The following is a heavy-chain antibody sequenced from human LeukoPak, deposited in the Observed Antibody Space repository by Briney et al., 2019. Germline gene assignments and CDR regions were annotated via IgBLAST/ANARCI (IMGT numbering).Heavy chain of an antibody. Sequence: SGGCLRLSYAASGFTFSSYAMSWVRQAPGKGLEWVSAISGSGGSTYYADSVKGRFTISRDNSKNTLYLQMSSLRAEDTAVYYCAKDRSDSSTWYAGSHWGQGTLVTVSS. CDR3: AKDRSDSSTWYAGSH. CDR2: ISGSGGST. V-gene: IGHV3-23*01. CDR1: GFTFSSYA. D-gene: IGHD6-13*01. J-gene: IGHJ4*02.